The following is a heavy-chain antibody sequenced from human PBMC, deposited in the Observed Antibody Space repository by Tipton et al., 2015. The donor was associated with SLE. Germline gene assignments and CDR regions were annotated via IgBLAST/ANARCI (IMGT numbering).Heavy chain of an antibody. Sequence: AVSGFTFSGYSMNWVRQAPGKGLEWVSSISSRSSYIYYAESLKGRFTISRDNAKNSLYLQMNSLRAEDTAVYYCARDKGPGSGGDALYYYYYMDVWGKGTTVTVSS. V-gene: IGHV3-21*01. D-gene: IGHD6-19*01. CDR3: ARDKGPGSGGDALYYYYYMDV. J-gene: IGHJ6*03. CDR2: ISSRSSYI. CDR1: GFTFSGYS.